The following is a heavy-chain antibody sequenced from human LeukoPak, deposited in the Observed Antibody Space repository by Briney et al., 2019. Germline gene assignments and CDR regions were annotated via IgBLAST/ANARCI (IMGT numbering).Heavy chain of an antibody. CDR2: ISSSSSTI. CDR3: ARDLPDSSGYLP. CDR1: GFTFSSYA. D-gene: IGHD3-22*01. Sequence: GESLRLSCAASGFTFSSYAMNWVRQAPGKGLEWVSYISSSSSTIYYADSVKGRFTISRDDAKNSLYLQMNSLRAGDTAVYYCARDLPDSSGYLPWGQGTLVTISS. J-gene: IGHJ4*02. V-gene: IGHV3-48*01.